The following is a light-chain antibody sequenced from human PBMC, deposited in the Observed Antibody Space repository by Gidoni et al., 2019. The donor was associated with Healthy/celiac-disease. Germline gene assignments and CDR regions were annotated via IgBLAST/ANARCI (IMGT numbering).Light chain of an antibody. V-gene: IGLV3-25*03. CDR1: ALPKQY. CDR2: KDS. CDR3: QSADSSGTYVV. J-gene: IGLJ2*01. Sequence: SYALPPPPPVSVSPGQTARITCSGDALPKQYAYWYQQKPGQAPVLVIYKDSERPSGIPERFSGSSSGTTGTLTISGVQAEDEADYYCQSADSSGTYVVFGGGTKLTVL.